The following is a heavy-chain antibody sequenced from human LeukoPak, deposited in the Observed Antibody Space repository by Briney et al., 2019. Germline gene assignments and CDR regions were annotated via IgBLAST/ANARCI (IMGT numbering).Heavy chain of an antibody. CDR3: ARYCSSTSCYSTGLGNWFDP. Sequence: ASVKVSCKASGYTFTGYGISWVRQAPGQGLEWMGWISAYNGNTNYAQKLQGRVTMTTDTSTSTAYMELRSLRSDDTAVYYCARYCSSTSCYSTGLGNWFDPWGQGTLVTVSS. CDR1: GYTFTGYG. CDR2: ISAYNGNT. D-gene: IGHD2-2*01. V-gene: IGHV1-18*01. J-gene: IGHJ5*02.